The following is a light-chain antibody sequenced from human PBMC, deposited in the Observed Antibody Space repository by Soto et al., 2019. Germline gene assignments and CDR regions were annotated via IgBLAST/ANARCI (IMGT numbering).Light chain of an antibody. CDR2: TNN. J-gene: IGLJ2*01. CDR1: SSNFGSNT. Sequence: QSVLTQPPSTSGTPGQRVTISCSGSSSNFGSNTVHWYQQIPGTAPKLLIYTNNQRSSGVSDRFSGSKSDTSASLVISGLQSEDEADYYCATWDNGLTGVVFGGGTKLTVL. V-gene: IGLV1-44*01. CDR3: ATWDNGLTGVV.